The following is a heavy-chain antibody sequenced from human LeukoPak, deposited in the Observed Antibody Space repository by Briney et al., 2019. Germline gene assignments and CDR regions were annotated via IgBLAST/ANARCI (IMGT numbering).Heavy chain of an antibody. CDR1: GYTFTSYY. J-gene: IGHJ4*02. V-gene: IGHV1-46*01. CDR3: AKSGFLEWLVVHYFDH. Sequence: ASVKVSCKASGYTFTSYYMHWVRQAPGQGLEWMGIINPSGGSTNYAQKFQGRVTMTRDTSTNTVYMELSSLRSEDTAVYYCAKSGFLEWLVVHYFDHWGQGTLVTVSS. CDR2: INPSGGST. D-gene: IGHD3-3*01.